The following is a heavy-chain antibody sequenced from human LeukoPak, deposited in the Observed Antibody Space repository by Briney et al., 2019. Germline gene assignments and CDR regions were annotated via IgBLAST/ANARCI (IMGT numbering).Heavy chain of an antibody. CDR1: GGSISSFY. D-gene: IGHD6-13*01. V-gene: IGHV4-59*01. Sequence: SETLSLTCTVSGGSISSFYWSWIRQPPGKGLEWIGYIYYSGTTSYNPSLKSRVTISVDTSKNQFSLRLNSVTAADTAVYYCAREVAAAAPFGYWGQGILVTVSS. CDR3: AREVAAAAPFGY. J-gene: IGHJ4*02. CDR2: IYYSGTT.